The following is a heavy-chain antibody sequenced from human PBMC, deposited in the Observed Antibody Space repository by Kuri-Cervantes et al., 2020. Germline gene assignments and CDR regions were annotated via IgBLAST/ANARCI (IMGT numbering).Heavy chain of an antibody. V-gene: IGHV3-30*03. Sequence: GGSLRLSCAASRFTFSSYGMHWVRQAPGKGLEWVAVISYDGSNTFYADSVEGRFTISRDNSKNTLYLQMNSLRGDDTAVYYCARDSKIIAVAIPDFLDNWFDSWGQGTLVTVSS. D-gene: IGHD6-19*01. J-gene: IGHJ5*01. CDR3: ARDSKIIAVAIPDFLDNWFDS. CDR2: ISYDGSNT. CDR1: RFTFSSYG.